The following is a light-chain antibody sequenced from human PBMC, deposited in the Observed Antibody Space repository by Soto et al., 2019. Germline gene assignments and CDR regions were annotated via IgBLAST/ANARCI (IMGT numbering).Light chain of an antibody. V-gene: IGKV3-20*01. CDR3: QQYGRSPLV. CDR2: GAS. J-gene: IGKJ1*01. Sequence: EIMLTQSPGTLSLSPGGIATLSCRASQTISSTYLAWYQQKPGQAPRLLIYGASTRATGIPDRFTGSGSGTDCTLSISRLEPEDVAVYYCQQYGRSPLVFVQGTKVDIK. CDR1: QTISSTY.